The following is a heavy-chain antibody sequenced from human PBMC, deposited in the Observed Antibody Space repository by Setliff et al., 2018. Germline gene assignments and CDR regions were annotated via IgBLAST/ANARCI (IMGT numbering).Heavy chain of an antibody. J-gene: IGHJ4*02. CDR3: AKGRGEMDS. CDR1: GDSMSLSY. Sequence: PSETLSLTCSVSGDSMSLSYWSWIRQPPGKGLEWIGYIYYSGSTDFHPSLKSRVSISIDTSKNQFSLNVRSVTAADTAIYYCAKGRGEMDSWGQGILVTVSS. CDR2: IYYSGST. V-gene: IGHV4-59*01. D-gene: IGHD3-10*01.